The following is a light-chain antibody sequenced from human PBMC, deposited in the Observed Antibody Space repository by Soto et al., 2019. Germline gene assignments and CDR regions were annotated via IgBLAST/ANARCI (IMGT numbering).Light chain of an antibody. V-gene: IGKV3D-15*01. CDR1: QRVSRN. J-gene: IGKJ1*01. Sequence: DIGLKHSPGTLSLSQRERATLSCRASQRVSRNVAWYTQKPSQAPRLLISAASTAAAGVPARCNAAGSGTVFTLTICCLQSEDFAIYYCQHYNILPRTFGQGTKADIK. CDR2: AAS. CDR3: QHYNILPRT.